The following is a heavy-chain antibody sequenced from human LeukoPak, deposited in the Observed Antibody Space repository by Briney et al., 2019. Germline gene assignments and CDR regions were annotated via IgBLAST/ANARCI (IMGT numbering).Heavy chain of an antibody. CDR3: ARESFSSGWEHDAFDI. CDR2: IYPGDSDT. D-gene: IGHD6-19*01. CDR1: GYSFTSYW. J-gene: IGHJ3*02. V-gene: IGHV5-51*01. Sequence: GESLQISCKGSGYSFTSYWIGWVRQLPGKGLEWMGIIYPGDSDTRYSPSFQGQVTISADKSISTAYLQWSSLKASDTAMYYCARESFSSGWEHDAFDIWGQGTMVTVSS.